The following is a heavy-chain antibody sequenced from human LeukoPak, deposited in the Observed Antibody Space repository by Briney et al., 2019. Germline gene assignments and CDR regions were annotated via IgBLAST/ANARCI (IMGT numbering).Heavy chain of an antibody. CDR1: GGSISSSSYY. D-gene: IGHD3-10*02. Sequence: PSETLSLTCTVSGGSISSSSYYWSWIRQPPGKGLEWIGYIYYSGSTNYNPSLKSRVTISVDTSKNQFSLKLSSVTAADTAVYYCARRGSLFGLQYYYYYMDVWGKGTTVTISS. CDR2: IYYSGST. CDR3: ARRGSLFGLQYYYYYMDV. V-gene: IGHV4-61*05. J-gene: IGHJ6*03.